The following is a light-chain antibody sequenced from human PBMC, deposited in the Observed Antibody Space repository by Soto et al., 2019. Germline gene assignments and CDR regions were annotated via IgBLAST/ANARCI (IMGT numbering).Light chain of an antibody. CDR2: SNN. CDR3: AAWDDSLNGPV. CDR1: SSNIGSNT. Sequence: QAVVTQPPSVSGAPGQRVTISCSGSSSNIGSNTVNWYQQVPGTAPKLLIFSNNERPSGVPDRFSGSKSGTSASLAISGLQSEDEADYSCAAWDDSLNGPVFGGGTKLTVL. J-gene: IGLJ2*01. V-gene: IGLV1-44*01.